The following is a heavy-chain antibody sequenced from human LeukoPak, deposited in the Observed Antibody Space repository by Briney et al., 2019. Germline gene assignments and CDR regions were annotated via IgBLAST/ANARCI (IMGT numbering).Heavy chain of an antibody. CDR2: IWYDGSNK. CDR3: ARDYDILTGSLDY. J-gene: IGHJ4*02. D-gene: IGHD3-9*01. V-gene: IGHV3-33*01. Sequence: GRSLRLSCAASGFTFSSYGMHWVRQAPGKGLEWVAVIWYDGSNKYYADSVKGRFTISRDNSKNTLYLQMNSLRAEDTAVYYYARDYDILTGSLDYWGQGTLVTVSS. CDR1: GFTFSSYG.